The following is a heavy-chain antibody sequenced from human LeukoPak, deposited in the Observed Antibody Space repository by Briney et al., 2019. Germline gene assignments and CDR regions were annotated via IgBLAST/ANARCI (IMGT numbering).Heavy chain of an antibody. CDR3: ATKALTTSDFQH. D-gene: IGHD2/OR15-2a*01. CDR2: ISAYNGDT. J-gene: IGHJ1*01. Sequence: ASVKVSCKASGYTFTNYGITWVRQAPGQGLEWMGWISAYNGDTNYAQKLQGRVTMTTDTSTSTAYMELRSLRSEDTAVYYCATKALTTSDFQHWGQGTLVTVSS. CDR1: GYTFTNYG. V-gene: IGHV1-18*01.